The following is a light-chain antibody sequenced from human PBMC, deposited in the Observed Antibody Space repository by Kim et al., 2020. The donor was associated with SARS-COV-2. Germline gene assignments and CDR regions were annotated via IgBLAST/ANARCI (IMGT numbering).Light chain of an antibody. Sequence: ETVLTQSPGTLSLSPGERATLSCRASQSVDRSYLAWYQQKPGQAPRLLIFDASSRATDIPERFSGSGSGTDFTLTISRLEPEDFAVYYCQQYGNTPLTFGRGTKLEIK. CDR2: DAS. CDR3: QQYGNTPLT. CDR1: QSVDRSY. V-gene: IGKV3-20*01. J-gene: IGKJ2*01.